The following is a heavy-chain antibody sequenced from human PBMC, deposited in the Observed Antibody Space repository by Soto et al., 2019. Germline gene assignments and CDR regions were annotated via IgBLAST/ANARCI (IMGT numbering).Heavy chain of an antibody. V-gene: IGHV1-2*02. CDR2: INPTSGAT. CDR3: ARSGSYSDLFDY. J-gene: IGHJ4*02. Sequence: SVKASCKASAYTFTGYYMNWVRQAPGQGLEWMGWINPTSGATGYALKFQGRVTMTRDTSISTGYMELSRLPSDDTPVYYCARSGSYSDLFDYRSQATLVNLCS. D-gene: IGHD1-26*01. CDR1: AYTFTGYY.